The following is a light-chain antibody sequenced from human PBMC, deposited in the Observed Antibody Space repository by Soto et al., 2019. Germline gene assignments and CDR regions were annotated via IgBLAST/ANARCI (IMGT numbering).Light chain of an antibody. V-gene: IGKV3-20*01. CDR2: AAS. CDR1: QSVSSSY. Sequence: EIVLTQSPGTLSLSPGERATLSCRASQSVSSSYLAWYQQKPGQAPRRLIYAASSRAIGIPDRFSGSGSGTDFTLTISRLEPEDFAVYYCQQYGSSPWTFDQGTKVEIK. J-gene: IGKJ1*01. CDR3: QQYGSSPWT.